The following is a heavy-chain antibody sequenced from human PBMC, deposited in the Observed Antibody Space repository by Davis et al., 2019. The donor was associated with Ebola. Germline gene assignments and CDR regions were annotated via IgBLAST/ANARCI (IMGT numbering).Heavy chain of an antibody. CDR3: ARRAAVAYDHVWGISRHDAFDI. D-gene: IGHD3-16*01. CDR1: GYTFASYW. V-gene: IGHV5-51*01. Sequence: GESLKISCKGSGYTFASYWINWVRQMPGKGLEWMGIIYPRDSDTRYSPSFQGQVTISVDKSIATAYLQWSSLKASDTAMYYCARRAAVAYDHVWGISRHDAFDIWGQGTMVTVSS. CDR2: IYPRDSDT. J-gene: IGHJ3*02.